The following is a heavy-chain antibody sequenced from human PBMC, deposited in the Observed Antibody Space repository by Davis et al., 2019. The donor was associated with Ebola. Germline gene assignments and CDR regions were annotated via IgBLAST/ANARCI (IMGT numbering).Heavy chain of an antibody. Sequence: PGGSLRLSCAASGFIFSDYAMNWVRQAPGKGLEWVSVISGSGGTTYYADSVKGRLTLSRDNSKSTLYLQMNSLRAEDTAIYYCVKDMTGTLGSTSDYWGQGTLVTVSS. J-gene: IGHJ4*02. CDR3: VKDMTGTLGSTSDY. D-gene: IGHD2/OR15-2a*01. CDR2: ISGSGGTT. V-gene: IGHV3-23*01. CDR1: GFIFSDYA.